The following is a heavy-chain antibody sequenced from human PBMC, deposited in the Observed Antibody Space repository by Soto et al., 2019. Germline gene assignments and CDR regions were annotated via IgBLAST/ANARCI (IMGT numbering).Heavy chain of an antibody. CDR1: GFTFSSYG. J-gene: IGHJ4*02. D-gene: IGHD6-19*01. CDR3: AKDGDGQWLVQDYFDY. Sequence: QVQLVESGGGVVQPGRSLRLSCAASGFTFSSYGMHWVRQAPGKGLEWVAVISYDGSNKYYADSVKGRFTISRDNSKNTLYLQRNSLRAEDTAVYYCAKDGDGQWLVQDYFDYWGQGTLVTVSS. V-gene: IGHV3-30*18. CDR2: ISYDGSNK.